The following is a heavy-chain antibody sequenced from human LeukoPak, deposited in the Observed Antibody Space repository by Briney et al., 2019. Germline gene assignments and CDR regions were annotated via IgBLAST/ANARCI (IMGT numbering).Heavy chain of an antibody. CDR1: GFTFSSYA. CDR3: AKWREGTMVNFDY. J-gene: IGHJ4*02. Sequence: GGSLRLSCAASGFTFSSYAMTWVRQAPGKGLEWVSAISGSGHNTYYADSVKGRFTISRDNSKNTVYLQMNSLRAEDTALYYCAKWREGTMVNFDYWGQGTLVTVSS. V-gene: IGHV3-23*01. D-gene: IGHD3-10*01. CDR2: ISGSGHNT.